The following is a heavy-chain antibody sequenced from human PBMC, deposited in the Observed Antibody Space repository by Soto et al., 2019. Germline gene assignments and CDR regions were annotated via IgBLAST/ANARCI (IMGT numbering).Heavy chain of an antibody. CDR3: ARVVPAAYFDY. J-gene: IGHJ4*02. V-gene: IGHV1-18*01. CDR1: GYTFTSYG. CDR2: ISAYNGHT. D-gene: IGHD2-2*01. Sequence: QVQLVQSGAEVKKPGASVKVSYKASGYTFTSYGISWVRQAPGQGLEWMGWISAYNGHTNYSQNFQGRVNMTTETSTSTAYMELRSLRSDDTAVFYCARVVPAAYFDYWGQGTLVTVSS.